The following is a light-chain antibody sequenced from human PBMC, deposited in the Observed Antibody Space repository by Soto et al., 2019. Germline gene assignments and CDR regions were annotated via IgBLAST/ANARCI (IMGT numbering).Light chain of an antibody. J-gene: IGLJ3*02. CDR1: GSNIGAGYD. CDR2: SNI. CDR3: QSFDNNPHVL. Sequence: QSALTQPPSLSGAPGQRVTISCTGSGSNIGAGYDVHWYQLVSGTAPRLLIYSNINRPSGVPDRFSGSRSGASASLAITGLQAEDEAHYYCQSFDNNPHVLFGGGTQLTVL. V-gene: IGLV1-40*01.